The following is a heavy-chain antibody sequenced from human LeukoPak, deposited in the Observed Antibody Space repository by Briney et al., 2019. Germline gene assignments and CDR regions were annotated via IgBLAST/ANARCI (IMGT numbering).Heavy chain of an antibody. J-gene: IGHJ6*03. V-gene: IGHV3-21*01. Sequence: GGSLRLSCAASGFTFSSYSMNWVRQAPGKGLEWVSSISSSSSYIYYADSVKGRFTISRDNAKNSLYLQMNSLRAEDTAVYYCARDTRHSYYGSSVYYMDVWGKGPRSPSP. D-gene: IGHD3-22*01. CDR3: ARDTRHSYYGSSVYYMDV. CDR1: GFTFSSYS. CDR2: ISSSSSYI.